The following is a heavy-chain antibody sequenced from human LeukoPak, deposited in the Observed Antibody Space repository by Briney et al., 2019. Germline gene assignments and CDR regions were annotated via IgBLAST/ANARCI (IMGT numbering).Heavy chain of an antibody. CDR2: IYYSGST. CDR3: ARLRLDYYFDY. J-gene: IGHJ4*02. Sequence: SETLSLTCTVSGGSISSYSWSWIRQPPGKGLEWIGYIYYSGSTYYNPSLKSRVTISVDTSKNQFSLKLSSVTASDTTVYYCARLRLDYYFDYGGQGTLVTVSS. V-gene: IGHV4-59*08. D-gene: IGHD3/OR15-3a*01. CDR1: GGSISSYS.